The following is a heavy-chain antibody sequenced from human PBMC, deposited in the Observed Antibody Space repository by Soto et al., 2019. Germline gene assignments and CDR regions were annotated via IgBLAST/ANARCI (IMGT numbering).Heavy chain of an antibody. D-gene: IGHD2-2*01. CDR1: GFTLNTYG. Sequence: GGSLRLSCAASGFTLNTYGMYWVRQAPGKGLEWVAVSWYDGTNKDYADSVKGRFTISRDNSRNTLYLQMNSLRAEDTAVYYCARAYPLSSPYFYYYMDVWGQGTTVTVSS. CDR3: ARAYPLSSPYFYYYMDV. CDR2: SWYDGTNK. V-gene: IGHV3-33*07. J-gene: IGHJ6*03.